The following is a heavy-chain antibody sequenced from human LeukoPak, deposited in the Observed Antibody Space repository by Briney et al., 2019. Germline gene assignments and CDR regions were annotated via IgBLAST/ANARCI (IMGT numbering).Heavy chain of an antibody. Sequence: GRSLRRSCAASGFTFSSYGVPWVRQAPGKGLEWVAVISYDGSNEFYGDSVKGRFTISRDNSKNTLYLQMNSLRAEDTAVYYCAKGDTSGWYYFHYWGQGTLVTVSS. D-gene: IGHD6-19*01. CDR3: AKGDTSGWYYFHY. CDR2: ISYDGSNE. J-gene: IGHJ4*02. V-gene: IGHV3-30*18. CDR1: GFTFSSYG.